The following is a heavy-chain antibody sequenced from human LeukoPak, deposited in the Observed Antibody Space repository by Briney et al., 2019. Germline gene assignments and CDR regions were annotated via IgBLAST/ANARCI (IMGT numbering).Heavy chain of an antibody. Sequence: GGSLRLSCAASGFTFSSYGMHWVRQAPGKGLEWVAFIRYDGSNKYYADYVKGRFTISRDNSNNSLFVQMNSLRAEDTAVYFCAKSRLGSANWALQIFDNWGQGTLVTVSS. J-gene: IGHJ4*02. D-gene: IGHD1-1*01. V-gene: IGHV3-30*02. CDR3: AKSRLGSANWALQIFDN. CDR1: GFTFSSYG. CDR2: IRYDGSNK.